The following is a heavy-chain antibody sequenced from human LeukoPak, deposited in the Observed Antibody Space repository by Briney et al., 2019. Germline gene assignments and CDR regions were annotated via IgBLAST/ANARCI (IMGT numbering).Heavy chain of an antibody. CDR1: GYTFTGYY. CDR2: MNPNSGNT. V-gene: IGHV1-8*03. D-gene: IGHD2-21*02. CDR3: ARGRLMFHMDV. J-gene: IGHJ6*03. Sequence: ASVKVSCKASGYTFTGYYMHWVRQATGQGLEWMGWMNPNSGNTGYAQKFQGRVTITRNTSISTAYMELSSLRSEDTAVYYCARGRLMFHMDVWGKGTTVTVSS.